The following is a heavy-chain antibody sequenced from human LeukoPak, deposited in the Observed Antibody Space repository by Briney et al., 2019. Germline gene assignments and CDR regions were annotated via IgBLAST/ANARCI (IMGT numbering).Heavy chain of an antibody. CDR1: GFTFSSYG. J-gene: IGHJ4*02. CDR3: GAAGAY. Sequence: GRSLRLSCAASGFTFSSYGMHWVRQAPGKGLEWVAVISYDGSNKYYADSVKGRFTISRDNSKNTLYLQMNSLRAEDTAVCARGAAGAYWGQGTLVTVSS. D-gene: IGHD7-27*01. V-gene: IGHV3-30*03. CDR2: ISYDGSNK.